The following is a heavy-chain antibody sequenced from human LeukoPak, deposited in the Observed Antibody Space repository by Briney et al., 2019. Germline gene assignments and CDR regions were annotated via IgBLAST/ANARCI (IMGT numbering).Heavy chain of an antibody. CDR3: ARAGPIYYYDSSGYHDY. V-gene: IGHV4-38-2*02. CDR1: GYSISSGYY. J-gene: IGHJ4*02. D-gene: IGHD3-22*01. CDR2: IYHSGST. Sequence: KASETLSLTCTVSGYSISSGYYWGWIRQPPGKGLEWIGSIYHSGSTYYNPSLKSRVTISVDTSKNQFFLKLSSVTAADTAVYYCARAGPIYYYDSSGYHDYWGQGTLVTVSS.